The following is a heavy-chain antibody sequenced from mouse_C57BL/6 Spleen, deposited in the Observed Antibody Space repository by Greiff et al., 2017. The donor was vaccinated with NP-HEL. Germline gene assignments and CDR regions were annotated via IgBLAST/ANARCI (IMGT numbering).Heavy chain of an antibody. CDR3: AKGLGGWYFDV. V-gene: IGHV3-6*01. CDR2: ISYDGSD. Sequence: DVKLQESGPGLVKPSQSLSLTCSVTGYSITSGYYWNWIRQFPGNKLEWMGYISYDGSDNYNPSLKNRISITRDTSKNQFFLKLNSVTTEDTATYYCAKGLGGWYFDVWGTGTTVTVSS. J-gene: IGHJ1*03. D-gene: IGHD4-1*01. CDR1: GYSITSGYY.